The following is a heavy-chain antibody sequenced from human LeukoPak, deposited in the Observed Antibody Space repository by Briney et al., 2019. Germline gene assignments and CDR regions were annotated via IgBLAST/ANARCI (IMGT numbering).Heavy chain of an antibody. CDR2: INHSGST. CDR1: GGSISSYY. J-gene: IGHJ4*02. D-gene: IGHD4-17*01. Sequence: SETLSLTCTVSGGSISSYYWSWIRQPPGKGLEWIGEINHSGSTNYNPSLKSRVTISVDTSKNQFSLKLSSVTAADTAVYYCARGSRFYGANGGVDYWGQGTLVTVSS. CDR3: ARGSRFYGANGGVDY. V-gene: IGHV4-34*01.